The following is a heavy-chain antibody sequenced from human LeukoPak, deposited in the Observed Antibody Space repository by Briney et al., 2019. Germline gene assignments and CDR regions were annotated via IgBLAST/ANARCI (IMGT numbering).Heavy chain of an antibody. J-gene: IGHJ4*02. CDR1: GYTFTGYY. CDR2: IIPILGIA. V-gene: IGHV1-69*04. D-gene: IGHD6-13*01. CDR3: ARAMVIAAAGIDY. Sequence: SVKVSCKASGYTFTGYYMHWVRQAPGQGLEWMGRIIPILGIANYAQKFQGRVTITADKSTSTAYMELSSLRSEDTAVYYCARAMVIAAAGIDYWGQGTLVTVSS.